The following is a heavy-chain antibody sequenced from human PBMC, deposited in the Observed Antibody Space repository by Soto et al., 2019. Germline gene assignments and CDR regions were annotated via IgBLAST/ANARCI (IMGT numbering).Heavy chain of an antibody. V-gene: IGHV4-59*01. CDR2: LDHQGYS. Sequence: KTSETLSLTCSVSGAPITSNYWTWIRQPPGKGLEWIGYLDHQGYSNYSPSLRSRVSMSIDTSKNQLSLKVHSVTAADTAVYYCARVPVTRYFDWLDPWGQGTLVTVSS. CDR1: GAPITSNY. J-gene: IGHJ5*02. CDR3: ARVPVTRYFDWLDP. D-gene: IGHD3-9*01.